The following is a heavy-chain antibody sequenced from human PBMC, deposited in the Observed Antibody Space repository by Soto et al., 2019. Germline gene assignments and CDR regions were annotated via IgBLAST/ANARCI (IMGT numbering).Heavy chain of an antibody. J-gene: IGHJ6*02. D-gene: IGHD2-15*01. CDR1: GYTLTSYG. CDR2: ISAKKGNT. CDR3: AREILSPDFYFHGMGV. Sequence: QGQLVQSGAEVKKPGASVKVSCKASGYTLTSYGISWVRQAPGQGLEWMGWISAKKGNTKYAQKFQGRVTMTTDTSTSTAYMELRSLRSDDTAVYYCAREILSPDFYFHGMGVWGQGTTVTVSS. V-gene: IGHV1-18*04.